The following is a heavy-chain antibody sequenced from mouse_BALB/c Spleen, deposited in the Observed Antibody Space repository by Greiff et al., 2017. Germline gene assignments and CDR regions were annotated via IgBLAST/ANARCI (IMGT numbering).Heavy chain of an antibody. CDR3: ARREVRLNAMDY. CDR2: ISSGISTI. Sequence: EVKLVESGGGLVQPGGSRKLSCAASGFTFSSFGMHWVRQAPEKGLEWVAYISSGISTIYYADTVKGRFTISRDNPKNTLFLQMTSLRSEDTAMYYCARREVRLNAMDYWGQGTSVTVSA. CDR1: GFTFSSFG. V-gene: IGHV5-17*02. D-gene: IGHD1-2*01. J-gene: IGHJ4*01.